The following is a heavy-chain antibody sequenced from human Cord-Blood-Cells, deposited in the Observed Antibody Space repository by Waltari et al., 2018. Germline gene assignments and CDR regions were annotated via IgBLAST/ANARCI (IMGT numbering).Heavy chain of an antibody. CDR1: GGSFSGYY. D-gene: IGHD3-3*01. J-gene: IGHJ3*02. CDR2: INHSGST. CDR3: ARDASYYDFLSVYYKDDAFDI. V-gene: IGHV4-34*01. Sequence: VYGGSFSGYYWSWIRQPPGKGLEWIGEINHSGSTNYNPSLKSRVTISVDTSKNQFSLKLSSVTAADTAVYYCARDASYYDFLSVYYKDDAFDIWGQGTIVTVSS.